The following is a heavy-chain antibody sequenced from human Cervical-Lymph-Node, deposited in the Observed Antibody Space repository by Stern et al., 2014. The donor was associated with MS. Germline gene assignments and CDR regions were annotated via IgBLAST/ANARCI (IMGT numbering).Heavy chain of an antibody. CDR2: INQDGRST. V-gene: IGHV3-74*01. Sequence: EVQLVESGGGLVQPGGSLRLSCAASGFTFSSYWMHWVRQAPGKGLVWVSRINQDGRSTGYADSEKGRFTISRDNARNTLYRQMNSLRAEDTAIYYCGREGIGMIVAYWGQGTLVTVSS. D-gene: IGHD3-22*01. CDR3: GREGIGMIVAY. J-gene: IGHJ4*02. CDR1: GFTFSSYW.